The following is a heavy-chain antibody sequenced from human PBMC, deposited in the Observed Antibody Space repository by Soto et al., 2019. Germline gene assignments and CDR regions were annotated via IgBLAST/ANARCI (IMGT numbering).Heavy chain of an antibody. CDR1: GFTFSDYY. CDR3: ARDLYNWNPGPDY. V-gene: IGHV3-11*01. D-gene: IGHD1-20*01. CDR2: ISSSGSTI. Sequence: KPWGSLRLSCSASGFTFSDYYMSWIRQAPGKGLEWVSYISSSGSTIYYADSVKGRFTISRDNAKNSLYLQMNSLRAEDTAVYYCARDLYNWNPGPDYWGQGTLVTVSS. J-gene: IGHJ4*02.